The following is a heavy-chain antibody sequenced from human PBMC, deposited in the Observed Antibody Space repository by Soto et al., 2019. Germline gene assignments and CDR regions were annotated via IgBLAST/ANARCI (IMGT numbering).Heavy chain of an antibody. CDR1: GDSISSYY. Sequence: QVQLQESGPGLVKPSETLSLTCAVSGDSISSYYCMWIRQPPGKGLESIGYLYYGRIANYNPSLKSLVTLSVDTSTNQCSLTLSSMTAADTAVYYCALRSMAVVPEYWGQGTLVTVSS. D-gene: IGHD3-22*01. V-gene: IGHV4-59*01. CDR3: ALRSMAVVPEY. J-gene: IGHJ4*02. CDR2: LYYGRIA.